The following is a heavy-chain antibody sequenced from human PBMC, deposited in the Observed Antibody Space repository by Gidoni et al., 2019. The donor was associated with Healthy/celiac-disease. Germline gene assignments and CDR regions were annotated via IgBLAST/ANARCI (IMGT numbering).Heavy chain of an antibody. J-gene: IGHJ4*02. V-gene: IGHV4-34*01. D-gene: IGHD2-15*01. Sequence: QVQLQQWGAGRLKPSETLSLTCAVYGGSFRGYYSRWIRQPPGKGLEWIGELNHTGRPNYNPSLKSRVTISVDTAKNQFSLKLSSVTAADTAVYYCARKSRRGYCSGGSCPYYFDYWGQGTLVTVSS. CDR1: GGSFRGYY. CDR3: ARKSRRGYCSGGSCPYYFDY. CDR2: LNHTGRP.